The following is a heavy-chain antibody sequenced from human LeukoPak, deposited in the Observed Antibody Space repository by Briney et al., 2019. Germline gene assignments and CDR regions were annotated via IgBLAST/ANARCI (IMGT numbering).Heavy chain of an antibody. V-gene: IGHV4-31*03. CDR3: AREYQGSSYFDY. J-gene: IGHJ4*02. CDR1: GGSISSGGYY. CDR2: IYYSGST. Sequence: SETLSLTCTVSGGSISSGGYYWSWIRQHPGEGLEWIGYIYYSGSTYYNPSLKSRVTISVDTSKNQFSLKLSSVTAADTAVYYCAREYQGSSYFDYWGQGTLVTVSS. D-gene: IGHD6-6*01.